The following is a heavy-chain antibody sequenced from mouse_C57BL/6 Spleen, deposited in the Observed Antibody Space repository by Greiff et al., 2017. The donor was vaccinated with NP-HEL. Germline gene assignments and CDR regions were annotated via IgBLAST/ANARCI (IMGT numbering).Heavy chain of an antibody. CDR3: AAYYSNHFAY. CDR2: IDPSDSYT. J-gene: IGHJ3*01. Sequence: QVQLQQPGAELVKPGASVKLSCKASGYTFTSYWMQWVKQRPGQGLEWIGEIDPSDSYTNYNQKFKGKATLTVDTSSSTAYMQLSSLTSEDSAVYYCAAYYSNHFAYWGQGTLVTVSA. CDR1: GYTFTSYW. V-gene: IGHV1-50*01. D-gene: IGHD2-5*01.